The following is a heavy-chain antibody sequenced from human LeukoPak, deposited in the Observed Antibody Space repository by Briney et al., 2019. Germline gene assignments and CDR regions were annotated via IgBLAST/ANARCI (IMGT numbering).Heavy chain of an antibody. D-gene: IGHD3-10*01. CDR1: GGSISTPIYH. J-gene: IGHJ6*03. V-gene: IGHV4-39*01. CDR3: ARRIIGTSGYYYYYMDV. Sequence: SETLSLTCTVSGGSISTPIYHWGWIRQPPGKGVEWIGSIYYSGSTYYNPSLKSRVTISVDTSKNQFSLKLNSVTAADTAVHYCARRIIGTSGYYYYYMDVWGKGTTVTVSS. CDR2: IYYSGST.